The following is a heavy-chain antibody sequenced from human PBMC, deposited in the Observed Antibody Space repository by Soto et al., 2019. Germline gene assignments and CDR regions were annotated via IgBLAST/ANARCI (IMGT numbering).Heavy chain of an antibody. D-gene: IGHD3-22*01. CDR2: IIPILGIA. Sequence: QVQLVQSGAEVKKPGSSVKVSCKASGGTFSSYTISWVRQAPGQGLEWMGRIIPILGIANYAQKFQGRVTITADKSTSTAYMELSSLRSEDTAVYYCARGRGRDTMIVLVSNDAFDIWGQGTMVTVSS. J-gene: IGHJ3*02. CDR1: GGTFSSYT. V-gene: IGHV1-69*02. CDR3: ARGRGRDTMIVLVSNDAFDI.